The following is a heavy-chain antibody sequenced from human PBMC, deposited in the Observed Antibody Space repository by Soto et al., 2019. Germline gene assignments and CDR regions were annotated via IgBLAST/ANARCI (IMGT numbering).Heavy chain of an antibody. Sequence: GGSLRLSCAASGFTFSGYWMHWVRQAPGKGLLWVSRINSDGSSSTYADSVKGRFTVSRDNAKNTLYLQMNSLRAEDTAVYYCAIYSSSSYDYWGQGTLVTVSS. V-gene: IGHV3-74*01. J-gene: IGHJ4*02. CDR1: GFTFSGYW. CDR2: INSDGSSS. D-gene: IGHD6-6*01. CDR3: AIYSSSSYDY.